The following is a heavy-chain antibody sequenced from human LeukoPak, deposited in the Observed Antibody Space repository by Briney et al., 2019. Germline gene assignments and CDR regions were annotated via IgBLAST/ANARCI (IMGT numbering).Heavy chain of an antibody. J-gene: IGHJ4*02. CDR1: GSTARTYW. Sequence: GSLRLSRTASGSTARTYWMSWVRQAPETGPGRVANIKQDGSEKYYVDSVKGRFTISRDNAKNSLYLQMNSLRAEGTALYYCARDGLSAALDYWGQGTLVTVSS. CDR3: ARDGLSAALDY. CDR2: IKQDGSEK. V-gene: IGHV3-7*01. D-gene: IGHD2-2*01.